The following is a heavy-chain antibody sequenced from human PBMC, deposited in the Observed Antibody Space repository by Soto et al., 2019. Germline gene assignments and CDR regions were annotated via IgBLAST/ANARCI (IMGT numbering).Heavy chain of an antibody. V-gene: IGHV4-59*01. D-gene: IGHD3-3*01. Sequence: KTSETLSLTCTVSGGSISSYYWSWIRQPPGKGLEWIGYIYYSGSTNYNPSLKSRVTISVDTSKNQFSLKLSSVTAADTAVYYCARDGAGYDFWTGYYVGYFDLWGRGTLVTVSS. CDR2: IYYSGST. CDR1: GGSISSYY. J-gene: IGHJ2*01. CDR3: ARDGAGYDFWTGYYVGYFDL.